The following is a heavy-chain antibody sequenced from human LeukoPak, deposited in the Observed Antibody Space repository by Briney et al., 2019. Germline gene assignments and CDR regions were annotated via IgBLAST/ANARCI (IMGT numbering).Heavy chain of an antibody. CDR2: IYNSGST. V-gene: IGHV4-4*07. J-gene: IGHJ6*02. CDR3: ARHTAMVRAYYYYYYGMDV. Sequence: SETLYLTCTVSGGSINRHYWSWIRPPAGKGLEWIGRIYNSGSTNYNPSLKSRVTMSVDTSKNQFSLKLSSVTAADTAVYYCARHTAMVRAYYYYYYGMDVWGQGTTVTVSS. CDR1: GGSINRHY. D-gene: IGHD5-18*01.